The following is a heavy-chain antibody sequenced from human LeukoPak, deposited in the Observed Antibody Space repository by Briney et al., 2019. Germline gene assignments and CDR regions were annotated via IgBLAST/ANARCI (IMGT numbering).Heavy chain of an antibody. CDR2: IIPIFDTA. J-gene: IGHJ4*02. Sequence: GASVKVSCKASGYPFTAYYIHWVRQAPGQGLEWMGGIIPIFDTADNAQKFQGRLTITADESTSTAYMELSSLRAEDTAVYYCARDLLGSATSYSSGAWDYWGQGTLVTVSS. D-gene: IGHD3-9*01. V-gene: IGHV1-69*13. CDR3: ARDLLGSATSYSSGAWDY. CDR1: GYPFTAYY.